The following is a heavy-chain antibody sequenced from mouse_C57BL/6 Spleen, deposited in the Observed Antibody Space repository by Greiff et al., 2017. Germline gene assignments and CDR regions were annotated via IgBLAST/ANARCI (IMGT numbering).Heavy chain of an antibody. CDR2: IYPGDGDT. CDR1: GYAFSSSW. J-gene: IGHJ4*01. CDR3: ARGRYDGYYGGAMDY. Sequence: QVHVKQSGPELVKPGASVKISCKASGYAFSSSWMNWVKQRPGKGLEWIGRIYPGDGDTNYNGKFKGKATLTADKSSSTAYMQLSSLTSEDSAVYFCARGRYDGYYGGAMDYWGQGTSVTVSS. D-gene: IGHD2-3*01. V-gene: IGHV1-82*01.